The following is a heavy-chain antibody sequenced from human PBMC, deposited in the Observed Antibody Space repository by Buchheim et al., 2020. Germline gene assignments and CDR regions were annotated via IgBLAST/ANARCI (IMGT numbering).Heavy chain of an antibody. CDR1: GGSISSYY. V-gene: IGHV4-59*08. CDR2: IYYSGST. D-gene: IGHD1-1*01. J-gene: IGHJ5*02. CDR3: ARLNEWFDP. Sequence: QVQLQESGPGLVKPSETLSLTCTVSGGSISSYYWSWIRQPPGKGLEWIGYIYYSGSTNYNTSLKSRVTISVDTSKNQFSLKLSSVTAADTAVYYCARLNEWFDPWGQGTL.